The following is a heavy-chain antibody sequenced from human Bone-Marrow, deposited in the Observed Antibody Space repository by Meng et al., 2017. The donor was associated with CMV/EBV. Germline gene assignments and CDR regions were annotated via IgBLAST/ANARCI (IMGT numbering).Heavy chain of an antibody. CDR2: IMPFFGTA. CDR1: GYTFTSYG. Sequence: SVKVSCKASGYTFTSYGISWVRQAPGQGLEWMGGIMPFFGTATYAQRFQGRVTITTDESTNAVFMELSSLSSEDTAVYYCARDVGYGDPLYFDYWGQGTLVTVPS. J-gene: IGHJ4*02. D-gene: IGHD4-17*01. V-gene: IGHV1-69*05. CDR3: ARDVGYGDPLYFDY.